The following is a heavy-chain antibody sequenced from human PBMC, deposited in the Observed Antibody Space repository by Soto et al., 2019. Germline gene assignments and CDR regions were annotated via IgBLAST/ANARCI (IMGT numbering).Heavy chain of an antibody. J-gene: IGHJ6*02. CDR2: IYPGDSDT. V-gene: IGHV5-51*01. CDR3: ARQPVLLWFGNLNYYGMDV. Sequence: PGESLKISCKGSGYSFTSYWIGWVRQMPGKGLEWMGIIYPGDSDTRYSPSFQGQDTISADKSISTAYLQWSSLKASDTAMYFCARQPVLLWFGNLNYYGMDVWGQGTTVTVSS. CDR1: GYSFTSYW. D-gene: IGHD3-10*01.